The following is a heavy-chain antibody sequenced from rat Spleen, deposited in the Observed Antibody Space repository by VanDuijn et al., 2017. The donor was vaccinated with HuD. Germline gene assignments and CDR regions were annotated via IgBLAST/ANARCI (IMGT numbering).Heavy chain of an antibody. CDR2: ISYEGSST. CDR1: GFTFSDYY. Sequence: EVQLVESGGGLVQPGRSMKLSCAASGFTFSDYYMAWVRQAPKKGLEWVASISYEGSSTYYGDSVKGRFTISRDNVESIVYLQMNSLKSEDTATYYCAVAGYGYWGQGVMVTVSS. J-gene: IGHJ2*01. V-gene: IGHV5-22*01. CDR3: AVAGYGY. D-gene: IGHD2-3*01.